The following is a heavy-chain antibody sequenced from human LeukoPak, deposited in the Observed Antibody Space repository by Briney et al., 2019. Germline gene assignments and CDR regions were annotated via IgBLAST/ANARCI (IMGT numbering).Heavy chain of an antibody. D-gene: IGHD3-16*02. V-gene: IGHV3-23*01. J-gene: IGHJ4*02. CDR3: AKDEGQRYYDYVWGGYRPYYFDY. CDR2: ISGSGGST. Sequence: GGSLRLSCAASGFTFSSYAMSWVRQAPGKGLEWVSAISGSGGSTYYADSVKGRFTISRDNSKNTLYLQMNSLRAEDTAVYYCAKDEGQRYYDYVWGGYRPYYFDYWGQGTLVTVSS. CDR1: GFTFSSYA.